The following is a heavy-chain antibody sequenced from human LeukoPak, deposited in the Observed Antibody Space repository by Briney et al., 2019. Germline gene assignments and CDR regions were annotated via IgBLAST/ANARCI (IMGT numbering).Heavy chain of an antibody. CDR1: VYTFTGYY. Sequence: ASVKVSCKASVYTFTGYYMHWVRQAPGQGREWMGWINPNSGGTNYAQKFQGRVTMTRDTSISTGYMELSRLRSDGTAVYYCARDSGVRGSGSYLIAYWGQGTLVTVSS. CDR2: INPNSGGT. J-gene: IGHJ4*02. CDR3: ARDSGVRGSGSYLIAY. V-gene: IGHV1-2*02. D-gene: IGHD3-10*01.